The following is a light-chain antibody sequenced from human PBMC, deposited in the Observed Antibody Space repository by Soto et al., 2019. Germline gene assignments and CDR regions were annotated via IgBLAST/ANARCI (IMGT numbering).Light chain of an antibody. CDR2: NVN. Sequence: QTALTQPPAASGSPGQAVTRSFTGTSEDIGGYYLDSWYQVRPGEVRQLIIHNVNGRPSGVPRRFSGYKSGNTDSMTVYGLQAVDEADYYCSSYSDTNICVFGTGNKVTVL. CDR3: SSYSDTNICV. J-gene: IGLJ1*01. CDR1: SEDIGGYYL. V-gene: IGLV2-8*01.